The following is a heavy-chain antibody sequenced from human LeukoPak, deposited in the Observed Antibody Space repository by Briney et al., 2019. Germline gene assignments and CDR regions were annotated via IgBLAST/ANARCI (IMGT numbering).Heavy chain of an antibody. CDR3: VRGSSSIFDY. D-gene: IGHD1-26*01. CDR2: IYNSGST. V-gene: IGHV4-38-2*02. CDR1: GYSISSGYY. J-gene: IGHJ4*02. Sequence: PSETLSLTCTVSGYSISSGYYWGWIRQPPGKGLEWIGSIYNSGSTYYNPSLKSRVTISVDTSKNQFSLKLSSVTAADAAVNYCVRGSSSIFDYWGQGTLVTVSS.